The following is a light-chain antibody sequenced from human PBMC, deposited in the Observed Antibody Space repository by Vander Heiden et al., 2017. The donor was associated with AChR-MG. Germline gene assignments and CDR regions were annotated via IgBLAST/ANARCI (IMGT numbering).Light chain of an antibody. CDR1: QSISSY. CDR3: QQTYSTPNT. V-gene: IGKV1-39*01. CDR2: ASS. Sequence: DIHMTQSPSSLSASVGDRVTITCRASQSISSYLNWYRHKPGKAPELLISASSFLHSGVPSRISGSGSGTDFTVTISSLQHDDFATYYCQQTYSTPNTFGQGTKLE. J-gene: IGKJ2*01.